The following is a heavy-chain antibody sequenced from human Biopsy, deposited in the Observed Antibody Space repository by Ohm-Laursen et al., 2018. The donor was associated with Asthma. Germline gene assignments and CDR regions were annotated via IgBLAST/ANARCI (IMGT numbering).Heavy chain of an antibody. D-gene: IGHD1-26*01. CDR1: GFTFKAYG. J-gene: IGHJ4*02. V-gene: IGHV3-30*18. CDR3: AKDVFPGWELRRGPDY. CDR2: ISFDGTNR. Sequence: RSLRLSCSAPGFTFKAYGIHWVRQAPGKGLDWVAVISFDGTNRNYTDSVKGRFTISRDNSRNTLHLQMNSLRAEDTAVYYCAKDVFPGWELRRGPDYWGQGTLVTVSS.